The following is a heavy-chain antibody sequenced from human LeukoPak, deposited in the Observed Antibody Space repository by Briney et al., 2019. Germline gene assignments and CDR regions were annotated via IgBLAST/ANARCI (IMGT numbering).Heavy chain of an antibody. CDR1: GFTFSNYA. Sequence: GGSLRLSCAASGFTFSNYAMSWVRQAPGKGLEWVSGISSSGGTTYYADSVKGRFTISRDKSKNTLCLQMNSLRAEDTAVYYCAKRAVAAVAGCRFDYWGQGTMLTVSS. J-gene: IGHJ4*02. V-gene: IGHV3-23*01. D-gene: IGHD6-19*01. CDR2: ISSSGGTT. CDR3: AKRAVAAVAGCRFDY.